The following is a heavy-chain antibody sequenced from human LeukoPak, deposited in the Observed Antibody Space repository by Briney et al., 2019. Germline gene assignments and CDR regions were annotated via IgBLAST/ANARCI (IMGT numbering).Heavy chain of an antibody. J-gene: IGHJ4*02. Sequence: TGGSLRLSCAASGFTFSSYGMHWVRQAPGKGLEWVAVISYDGSNKYYADSVKGRFTISRDNSKNTRYLQMNSLRAEDTAVYYCALDSSGYGFGYWGQGTLVTVSS. CDR2: ISYDGSNK. CDR1: GFTFSSYG. D-gene: IGHD3-22*01. V-gene: IGHV3-30*03. CDR3: ALDSSGYGFGY.